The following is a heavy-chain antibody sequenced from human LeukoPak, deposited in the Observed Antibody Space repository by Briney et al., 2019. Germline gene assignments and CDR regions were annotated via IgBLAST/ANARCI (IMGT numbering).Heavy chain of an antibody. V-gene: IGHV1-18*01. CDR2: ISAYNGNT. CDR1: GYTFTSYG. D-gene: IGHD2-2*01. Sequence: GASVKVSCKASGYTFTSYGISWVRQAPGQGLEWMGWISAYNGNTNYAQKLQGRVTMTTDTSTSTAYMELRSLGSDDTAVYYCARGTPAAAPDAFDIWGQGTMVTVSS. CDR3: ARGTPAAAPDAFDI. J-gene: IGHJ3*02.